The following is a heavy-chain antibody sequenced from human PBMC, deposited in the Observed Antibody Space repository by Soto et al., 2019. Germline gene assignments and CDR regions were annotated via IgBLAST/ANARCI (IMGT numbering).Heavy chain of an antibody. J-gene: IGHJ6*03. CDR2: IWYDGSNK. CDR3: ARARLLWFGEGNYYYMDV. CDR1: GFTFSSYG. Sequence: VQLVESGGGVVQPGRSLRLSCAASGFTFSSYGMHWVRQAPGKGLEWVAVIWYDGSNKYYADSVKGRFTISRDNSKNTLYLQMNSLRAEDTAVYYCARARLLWFGEGNYYYMDVWGKGTTVTVSS. V-gene: IGHV3-33*01. D-gene: IGHD3-10*01.